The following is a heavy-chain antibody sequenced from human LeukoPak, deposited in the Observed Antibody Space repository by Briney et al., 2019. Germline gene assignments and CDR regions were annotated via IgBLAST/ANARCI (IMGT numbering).Heavy chain of an antibody. V-gene: IGHV3-48*02. D-gene: IGHD3-3*01. CDR1: GFTFSAYS. Sequence: GGSLRLSCAASGFTFSAYSINWVRQALGKGLEWISHISSGGDTTYYADSVKGRFTISRDNAKNSLYLQMNSLRDEDTAVYYCAREEIALRFLEAVDYFDYWGQGTLVTVSS. CDR2: ISSGGDTT. CDR3: AREEIALRFLEAVDYFDY. J-gene: IGHJ4*02.